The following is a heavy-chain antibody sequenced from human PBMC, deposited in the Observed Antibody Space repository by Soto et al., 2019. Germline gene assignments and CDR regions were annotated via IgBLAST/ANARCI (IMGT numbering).Heavy chain of an antibody. CDR1: RVTVDSYT. Sequence: KVCCKASRVTVDSYTLCSPYHAPRQGLEWMGGIIPIFGTANYAQKFQGRVTITTDESTSTAYMELSSLRSEDTAVYYCASPSYSSGLVNYVYGMDVWGQGTTVTVS. D-gene: IGHD6-19*01. J-gene: IGHJ6*02. CDR2: IIPIFGTA. V-gene: IGHV1-69*05. CDR3: ASPSYSSGLVNYVYGMDV.